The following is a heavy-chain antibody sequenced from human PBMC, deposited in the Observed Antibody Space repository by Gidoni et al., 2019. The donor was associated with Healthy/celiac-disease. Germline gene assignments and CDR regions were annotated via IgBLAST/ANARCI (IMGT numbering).Heavy chain of an antibody. CDR3: ARGVPSGSGSYYKDY. CDR1: GYSCTSYW. D-gene: IGHD3-10*01. J-gene: IGHJ4*02. CDR2: IYPGYSDT. Sequence: EVQLGQSGAEVKKPGESLKISCKGSGYSCTSYWIGWVRQMPGKGLELMGIIYPGYSDTRYSPSFQGQVTISADTSISTAYLQWSSLKASDTAMYYCARGVPSGSGSYYKDYWGQGTLVTVSS. V-gene: IGHV5-51*01.